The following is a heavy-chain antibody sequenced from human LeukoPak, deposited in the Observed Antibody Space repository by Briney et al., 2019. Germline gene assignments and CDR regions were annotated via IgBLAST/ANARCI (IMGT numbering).Heavy chain of an antibody. CDR3: ARDFLRGAPDYLDL. Sequence: GGSLRLSCAASGFTFSSYAMSWVRQAPGKGLEWVSAISGSGGSTYYADSVTGRFTISRDDSKSTLYLQMDSLRAEDTAVYYCARDFLRGAPDYLDLWGQGTLVTVSS. CDR2: ISGSGGST. V-gene: IGHV3-23*01. J-gene: IGHJ4*02. CDR1: GFTFSSYA. D-gene: IGHD3-10*01.